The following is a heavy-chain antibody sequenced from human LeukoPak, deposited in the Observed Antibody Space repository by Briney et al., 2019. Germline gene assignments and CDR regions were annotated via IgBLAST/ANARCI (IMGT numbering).Heavy chain of an antibody. Sequence: ASVKVSCKASGYSFSSFGITWVRRAPGQGLEWMGWISPYNVNTNYTQKFQGRVTMTTDTSTNTAYMELRSLRSDDTAVYYCARVTLSGYGGDYWGQGTLVTVSS. CDR2: ISPYNVNT. V-gene: IGHV1-18*01. CDR3: ARVTLSGYGGDY. CDR1: GYSFSSFG. J-gene: IGHJ4*02. D-gene: IGHD5-12*01.